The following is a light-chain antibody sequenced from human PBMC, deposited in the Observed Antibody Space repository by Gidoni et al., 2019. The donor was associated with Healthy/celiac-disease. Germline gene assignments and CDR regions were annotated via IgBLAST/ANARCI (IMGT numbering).Light chain of an antibody. CDR2: DAT. CDR3: QQRSNCLFT. Sequence: DIVLIQSPATMSLSPGESDTLSCRASQSVSCFVACYQQEPGPAPRLLIYDATNRAAGIPASFSGSGAAADFTLTSSSQEPEDVAFYYRQQRSNCLFTFXPXTKLXIK. CDR1: QSVSCF. J-gene: IGKJ3*01. V-gene: IGKV3-11*01.